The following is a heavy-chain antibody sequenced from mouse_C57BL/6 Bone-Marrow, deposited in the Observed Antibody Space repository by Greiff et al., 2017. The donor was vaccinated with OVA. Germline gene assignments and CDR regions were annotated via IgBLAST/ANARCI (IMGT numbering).Heavy chain of an antibody. Sequence: VKLQESGAELARPGASVKLSCKASGYTFTSYGISWVKQRTGQGLEWIGEIYPRSGNTYYNEKFKGKATLTADKSSSTAYMELRSLTSEDSAVYFCARSGGWLPAWFAYWGQGTLVTVSA. V-gene: IGHV1-81*01. CDR2: IYPRSGNT. J-gene: IGHJ3*01. D-gene: IGHD2-3*01. CDR1: GYTFTSYG. CDR3: ARSGGWLPAWFAY.